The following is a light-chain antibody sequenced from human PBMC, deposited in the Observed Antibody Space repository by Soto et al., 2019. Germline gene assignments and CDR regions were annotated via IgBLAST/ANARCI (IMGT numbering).Light chain of an antibody. CDR3: QVYGSSSKT. J-gene: IGKJ1*01. CDR1: QSVSNTF. CDR2: GAS. Sequence: LTQSPGTLSLPPRERATLSCRAGQSVSNTFLAWYQKKPGQDPRILIYGASNRATGIPDRFSGSGSGTDFNLTISRLETEDFAVYLCQVYGSSSKTFGQGTKVDIK. V-gene: IGKV3-20*01.